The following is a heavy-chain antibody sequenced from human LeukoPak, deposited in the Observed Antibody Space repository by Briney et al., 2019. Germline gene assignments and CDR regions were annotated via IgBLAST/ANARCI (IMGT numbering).Heavy chain of an antibody. Sequence: SGTLSLTCAVYGGSFSGYYWSWIRQPPGKGLEWIGEINHSGSTNYNPSLKSRVTISVDTSKNQFSLKLSSVTAADTAVYYCARGWAKTYYYDSSGYYLSRWGQGTLVTVSS. V-gene: IGHV4-34*01. CDR1: GGSFSGYY. CDR2: INHSGST. J-gene: IGHJ4*02. D-gene: IGHD3-22*01. CDR3: ARGWAKTYYYDSSGYYLSR.